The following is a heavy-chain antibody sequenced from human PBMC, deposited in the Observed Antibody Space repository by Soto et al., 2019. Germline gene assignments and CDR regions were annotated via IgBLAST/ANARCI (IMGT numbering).Heavy chain of an antibody. CDR2: ISSSSSTI. V-gene: IGHV3-48*02. CDR3: ARERGGDDSSGYENKDRKSSKAPSNRKPKNWFDP. Sequence: GGSLRLSCAASGFTFSSYSMNWVRQAPGKGLEWVSYISSSSSTIYYADSVKGRFTISRDNAKNSLYLQMNSLRDEETALYYCARERGGDDSSGYENKDRKSSKAPSNRKPKNWFDPWGQGTLVTVSS. CDR1: GFTFSSYS. J-gene: IGHJ5*02. D-gene: IGHD3-22*01.